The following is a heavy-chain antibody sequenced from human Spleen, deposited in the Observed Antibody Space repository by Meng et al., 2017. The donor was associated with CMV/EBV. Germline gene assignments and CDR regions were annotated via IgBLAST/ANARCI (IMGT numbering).Heavy chain of an antibody. CDR1: GFIFSRYS. J-gene: IGHJ6*02. Sequence: GGSLRLSCAASGFIFSRYSMNWVRQAPGKGLEWVSTISSGSGFIYLADSLKGRFIVSRDNAKNLLFLQMSSLRAEDTATYYCAKVGRALVRETETRGYYNNGLDVWGQGTSVTVSS. D-gene: IGHD3-10*01. V-gene: IGHV3-21*04. CDR3: AKVGRALVRETETRGYYNNGLDV. CDR2: ISSGSGFI.